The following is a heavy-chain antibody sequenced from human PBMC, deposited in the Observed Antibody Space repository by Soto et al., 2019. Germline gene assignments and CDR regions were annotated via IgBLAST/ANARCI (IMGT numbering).Heavy chain of an antibody. V-gene: IGHV3-21*01. CDR1: GFTFSGYS. Sequence: PGGSLRLSCAASGFTFSGYSMNWVRQAPGKGLEWVSSISSSSSYIYYADSVKGRFTISRDNAKNSLYLQMNSMRAEDTAVYYCARGSSCGGYPDRDAFDIWGQGTMVTVSS. CDR3: ARGSSCGGYPDRDAFDI. CDR2: ISSSSSYI. D-gene: IGHD2-21*01. J-gene: IGHJ3*02.